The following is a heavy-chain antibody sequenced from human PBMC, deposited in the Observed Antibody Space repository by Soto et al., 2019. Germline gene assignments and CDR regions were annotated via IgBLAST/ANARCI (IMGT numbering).Heavy chain of an antibody. CDR2: IYYSGST. Sequence: SETLSLTCTVSGGSISSYYWSWIRQPPGKGLEWIGYIYYSGSTNYNPSLKSRVTISVDTSKNQFSLKLSSVTAADTAVYYCARRDIVATISDAFDIWGQGTMVTVSS. J-gene: IGHJ3*02. CDR1: GGSISSYY. D-gene: IGHD5-12*01. V-gene: IGHV4-59*01. CDR3: ARRDIVATISDAFDI.